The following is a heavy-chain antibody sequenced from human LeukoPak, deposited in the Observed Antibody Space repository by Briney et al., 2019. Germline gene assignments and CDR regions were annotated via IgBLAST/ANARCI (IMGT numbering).Heavy chain of an antibody. J-gene: IGHJ5*02. V-gene: IGHV1-18*01. CDR3: ARDPLVVVPAASHEDNWFDP. D-gene: IGHD2-2*01. Sequence: ASVKVSCKASGYTFTSYGISWVRQAPGQGLEWMGWISAYSGNTNYAQKLQGRVTMTTDTSTSTAYMELRSLRSDDTAVYYCARDPLVVVPAASHEDNWFDPWGQGTLVTVSS. CDR1: GYTFTSYG. CDR2: ISAYSGNT.